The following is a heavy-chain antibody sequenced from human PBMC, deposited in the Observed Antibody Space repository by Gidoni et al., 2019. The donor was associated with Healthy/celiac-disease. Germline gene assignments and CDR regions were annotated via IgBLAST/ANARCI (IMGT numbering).Heavy chain of an antibody. D-gene: IGHD3-3*01. CDR1: GGTFSSYS. Sequence: QVQLVQSGAEVKKPGSSVKVSCKASGGTFSSYSISWVRQAPGQGLEWMGRIIPILGIANYAQKFQGRVTNTADKSTSTAYMELSSLRSEDTAVYYCARVPYDFWSGYLNWFDPWGQGTLVTVSS. CDR3: ARVPYDFWSGYLNWFDP. V-gene: IGHV1-69*02. CDR2: IIPILGIA. J-gene: IGHJ5*02.